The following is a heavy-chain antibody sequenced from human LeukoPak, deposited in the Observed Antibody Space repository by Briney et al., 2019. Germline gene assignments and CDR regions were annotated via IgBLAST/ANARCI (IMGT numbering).Heavy chain of an antibody. Sequence: GGSVRLFCAASGFTFSTYNMNWVRQAPGKGLEWVSSITYISYAHSVKGRFTISRDNAKNALYLQMNSLRVEDTAVYYCVRGDSSGRYYFDFWGQGTLVTVSS. CDR2: ITYI. CDR3: VRGDSSGRYYFDF. D-gene: IGHD3-22*01. CDR1: GFTFSTYN. J-gene: IGHJ4*02. V-gene: IGHV3-21*06.